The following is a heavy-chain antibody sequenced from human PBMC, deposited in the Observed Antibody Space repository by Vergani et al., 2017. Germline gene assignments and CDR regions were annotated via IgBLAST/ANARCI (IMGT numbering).Heavy chain of an antibody. CDR2: ISYDGTQK. D-gene: IGHD1-1*01. V-gene: IGHV3-30*03. J-gene: IGHJ1*01. Sequence: QVHLVESGGGVVQPGRSLRPPCVAPELTSGNFGMHGVARARGKGLEWVAVISYDGTQKYYADSVKGRFTISRDNSKSTLYLQMNSLRTEDTAVYYCATKSCGTPGCQIGYFREWGQGTLVTVSS. CDR1: ELTSGNFG. CDR3: ATKSCGTPGCQIGYFRE.